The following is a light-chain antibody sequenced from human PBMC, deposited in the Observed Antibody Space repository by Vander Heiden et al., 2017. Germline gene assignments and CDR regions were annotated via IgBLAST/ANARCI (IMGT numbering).Light chain of an antibody. J-gene: IGLJ1*01. CDR1: NIGSKN. CDR3: QVWDSSLYYV. Sequence: SYQLPQPLSVSVSLGQTARITCGGNNIGSKNVYWYQQKPGQAPVLVIYSDSNRPSGIPERFSGSNSGNTATLTISRAQAGDEADYYCQVWDSSLYYVFGTGTKVTVL. V-gene: IGLV3-9*01. CDR2: SDS.